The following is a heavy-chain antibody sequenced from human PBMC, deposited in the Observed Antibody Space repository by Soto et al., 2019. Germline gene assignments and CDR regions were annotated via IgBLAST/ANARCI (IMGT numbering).Heavy chain of an antibody. D-gene: IGHD3-10*02. CDR1: GFTVSSNY. J-gene: IGHJ4*02. CDR2: IYSGGST. Sequence: GGSLRLSCAASGFTVSSNYMSWVRQAPGKGLEWVSVIYSGGSTYYADSVKGRFTISRDNSKNTLYLQMNSLRAEDTAVYYCAKDNARGVINYFDYWGQGTLVTVSS. V-gene: IGHV3-66*01. CDR3: AKDNARGVINYFDY.